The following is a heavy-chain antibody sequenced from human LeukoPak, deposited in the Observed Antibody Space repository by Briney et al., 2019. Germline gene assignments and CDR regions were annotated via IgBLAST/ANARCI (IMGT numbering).Heavy chain of an antibody. Sequence: GGSLRLSCAASGFXFSSYGINWVRQAPGKRLEWVSYISSSSDSIYYADSVKGRFTISRDNAENSLYLQMSSLRDEDTAVYYCARAMRSGYDYWGQGTLVTVSS. CDR1: GFXFSSYG. V-gene: IGHV3-48*02. J-gene: IGHJ4*02. D-gene: IGHD5-12*01. CDR3: ARAMRSGYDY. CDR2: ISSSSDSI.